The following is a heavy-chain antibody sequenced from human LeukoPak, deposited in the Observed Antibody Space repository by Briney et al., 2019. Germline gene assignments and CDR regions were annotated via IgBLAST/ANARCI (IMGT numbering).Heavy chain of an antibody. Sequence: PSETLSLTCTVSGGSISSHYWSWIRQPPGKGLEWIGYIYYSGSTNYNPSLKSRVTISVDTSKNQFSLKLSSVTAADTAVYYCARDKKGTSCYDCWGQGTLVTVSS. V-gene: IGHV4-59*11. J-gene: IGHJ4*02. D-gene: IGHD2-2*01. CDR3: ARDKKGTSCYDC. CDR2: IYYSGST. CDR1: GGSISSHY.